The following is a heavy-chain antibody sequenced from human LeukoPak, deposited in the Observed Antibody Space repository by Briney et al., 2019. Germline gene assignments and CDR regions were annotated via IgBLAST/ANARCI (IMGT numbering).Heavy chain of an antibody. CDR1: GYTFTDYY. D-gene: IGHD6-13*01. Sequence: APVTVSFKASGYTFTDYYIHWVRQAPRQGLEWMGRINCITGDTRSAQKFQGRVTMTRDTSISTAYMQLSSLRSDDTAVYYCAREIAATGAAVDYWGQGILVTVSS. V-gene: IGHV1-2*06. CDR2: INCITGDT. CDR3: AREIAATGAAVDY. J-gene: IGHJ4*02.